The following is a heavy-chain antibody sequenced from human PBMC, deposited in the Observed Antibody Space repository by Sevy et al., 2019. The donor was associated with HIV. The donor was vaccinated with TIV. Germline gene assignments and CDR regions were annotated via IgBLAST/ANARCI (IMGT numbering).Heavy chain of an antibody. CDR1: GGSISRSTYY. V-gene: IGHV4-39*01. CDR2: IYYSGST. Sequence: SEILSLTCTVSGGSISRSTYYWGWIRQPPGKGLEWIASIYYSGSTYYNVSLESRVTISVDMSKNQFSLRLSSVTAADTAVYYCARHGRIAVATLDYWGQGTLVTVSS. CDR3: ARHGRIAVATLDY. J-gene: IGHJ4*02. D-gene: IGHD6-19*01.